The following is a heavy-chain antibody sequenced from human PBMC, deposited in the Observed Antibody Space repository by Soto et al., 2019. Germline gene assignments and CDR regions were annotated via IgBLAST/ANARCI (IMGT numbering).Heavy chain of an antibody. Sequence: GGSLRLSCAVSGFSFSDYYMNWIRQAQGKGLEWLSYISSTATYTNYADSVRGRFTISRDSAKNSLYLDMNGLRAEDTAVYYCARARLVVEGRFDYWGQGTLVTVSS. CDR3: ARARLVVEGRFDY. CDR2: ISSTATYT. CDR1: GFSFSDYY. V-gene: IGHV3-11*06. D-gene: IGHD3-22*01. J-gene: IGHJ4*02.